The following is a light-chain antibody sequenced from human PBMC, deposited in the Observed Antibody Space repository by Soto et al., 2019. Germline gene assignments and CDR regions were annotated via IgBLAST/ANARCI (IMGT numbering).Light chain of an antibody. CDR3: LQSYSTPRT. CDR2: AAS. CDR1: QSISTY. V-gene: IGKV1-39*01. Sequence: DIQMTQSPSSLSASVGDRVTITCRASQSISTYLNWYQQKVGKAPKLLIYAASTLQRGVPSRFSGSGSGTDFTLTISSLQPEDFATYYCLQSYSTPRTFGQGTKLEIK. J-gene: IGKJ2*02.